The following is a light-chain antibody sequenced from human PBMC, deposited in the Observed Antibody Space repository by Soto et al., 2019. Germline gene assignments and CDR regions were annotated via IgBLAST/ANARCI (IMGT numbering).Light chain of an antibody. CDR3: SSYTSSSTM. Sequence: QSALTQPASVSGSPGQSITISCTGTSSDVGGYNYVSWYQQHPGKAHKLMIYEVSNRPSGVSNRFSGSKSGNTASLTISGLQAEDEADYYCSSYTSSSTMFGGGTKVTVL. J-gene: IGLJ3*02. CDR2: EVS. V-gene: IGLV2-14*01. CDR1: SSDVGGYNY.